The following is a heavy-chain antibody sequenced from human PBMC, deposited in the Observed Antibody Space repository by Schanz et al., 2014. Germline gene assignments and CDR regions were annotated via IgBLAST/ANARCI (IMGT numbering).Heavy chain of an antibody. J-gene: IGHJ4*02. D-gene: IGHD1-26*01. CDR1: GFTFSDAW. CDR3: ARGGSGSHYRLDY. CDR2: ISGSSRTI. V-gene: IGHV3-11*04. Sequence: VQLVESGGGLVQPGGSLRLSCAASGFTFSDAWMSWVRQAPGKGLEWVSYISGSSRTIYYADSMKGRFTVSRDNAENALYLQMNILRAEDTGLYFCARGGSGSHYRLDYWGQGTLVTVSS.